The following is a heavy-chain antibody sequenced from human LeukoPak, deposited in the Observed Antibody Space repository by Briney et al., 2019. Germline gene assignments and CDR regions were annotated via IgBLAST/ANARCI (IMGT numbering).Heavy chain of an antibody. CDR2: INSDGSIT. V-gene: IGHV3-74*01. J-gene: IGHJ4*02. CDR1: GFTFSSYW. CDR3: AKIDAY. Sequence: GGSLRLSGAASGFTFSSYWMHWVRQAPGKGLVWVSRINSDGSITNYADSVKGRFTISRDNAKNTLYLQMSSLRAEDTADYYCAKIDAYWGQGTLVTVSS.